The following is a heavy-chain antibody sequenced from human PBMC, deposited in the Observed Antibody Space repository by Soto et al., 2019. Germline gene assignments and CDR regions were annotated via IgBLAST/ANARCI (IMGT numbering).Heavy chain of an antibody. CDR1: GLTFNSSA. Sequence: TWGSLKLSCAASGLTFNSSAMSWVRKDSGKGLEWVSGICGNGGSTDYANSVKGRFTISRDNSKNTLYLEMGTLRPEDMAVYYCARGGYCSGGCCSSYPRPWYFDLWGRGTLVTVSS. CDR3: ARGGYCSGGCCSSYPRPWYFDL. D-gene: IGHD2-15*01. CDR2: ICGNGGST. J-gene: IGHJ2*01. V-gene: IGHV3-64*01.